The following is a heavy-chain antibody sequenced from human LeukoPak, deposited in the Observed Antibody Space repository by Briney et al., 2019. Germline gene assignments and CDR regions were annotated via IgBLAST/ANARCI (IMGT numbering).Heavy chain of an antibody. CDR2: ISRSGAYI. CDR1: GFSFSAYG. Sequence: GGSLRLSCAASGFSFSAYGMNWVRQAPGKGLEWVSCISRSGAYIYYADSEKGRFTISRDNAENSVYLQMNSLRAEDTAIYYCASPSSYGDYYFGYWGQGTLVTVSS. J-gene: IGHJ4*02. D-gene: IGHD4-17*01. CDR3: ASPSSYGDYYFGY. V-gene: IGHV3-21*01.